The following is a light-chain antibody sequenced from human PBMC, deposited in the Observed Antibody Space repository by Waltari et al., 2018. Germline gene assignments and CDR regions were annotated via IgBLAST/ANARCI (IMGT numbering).Light chain of an antibody. J-gene: IGKJ4*01. CDR2: AAS. Sequence: EIQMTQSLSSLSASVGDRVTITCRASQGISNSLAWYQQKPGKAPKLLLFAASRLESGVPSRFSGSGSGTDYTLTISSLQPEDFATYYCQQYYGTLLTFGGGTKVEIK. V-gene: IGKV1-NL1*01. CDR1: QGISNS. CDR3: QQYYGTLLT.